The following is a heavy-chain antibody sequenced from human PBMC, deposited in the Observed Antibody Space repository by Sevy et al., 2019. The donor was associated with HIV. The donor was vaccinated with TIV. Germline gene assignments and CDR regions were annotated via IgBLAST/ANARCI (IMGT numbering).Heavy chain of an antibody. CDR1: GGSISSGDYY. J-gene: IGHJ4*02. CDR3: ARDMSGDYDSSGGYFDY. Sequence: SETLSLTCTVSGGSISSGDYYWSWIRQPPGKGLEWIGYIYYSGSTYYNPSLKSRVTISVDTSKNQFSLKLSSVTAADTAVYYCARDMSGDYDSSGGYFDYWGQGTLVTVS. CDR2: IYYSGST. D-gene: IGHD3-22*01. V-gene: IGHV4-30-4*01.